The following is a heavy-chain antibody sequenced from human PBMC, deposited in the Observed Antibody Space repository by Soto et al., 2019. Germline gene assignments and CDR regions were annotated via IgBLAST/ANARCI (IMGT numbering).Heavy chain of an antibody. CDR2: MNPNSGNT. Sequence: ASVKVSCKASGYTFTSYDINWVRQATGQGLEWMGWMNPNSGNTGYAQKFQGRVTMTRNTSISTAYMELSSLRSEDTAVYYCARGGVXRFLEWLSPYYYYGMDVWGQGTTVTVSS. V-gene: IGHV1-8*01. D-gene: IGHD3-3*01. CDR1: GYTFTSYD. CDR3: ARGGVXRFLEWLSPYYYYGMDV. J-gene: IGHJ6*02.